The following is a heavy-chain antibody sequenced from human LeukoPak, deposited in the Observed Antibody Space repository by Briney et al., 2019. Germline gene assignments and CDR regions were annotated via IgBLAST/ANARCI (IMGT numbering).Heavy chain of an antibody. CDR2: FDPEDGET. D-gene: IGHD6-19*01. CDR3: ATRYSSGARGSFDY. CDR1: GYTRTELS. J-gene: IGHJ4*02. V-gene: IGHV1-24*01. Sequence: GASVKVSCTVSGYTRTELSMHWVRQAPGKGLEWMGGFDPEDGETIYAQKFQGRVTMTEDTSTDTAYMELSSLRSEDTAVYYCATRYSSGARGSFDYWGQGTLVTVSS.